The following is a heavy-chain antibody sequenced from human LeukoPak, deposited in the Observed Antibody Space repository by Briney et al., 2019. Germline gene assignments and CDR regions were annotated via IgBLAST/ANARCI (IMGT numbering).Heavy chain of an antibody. J-gene: IGHJ4*02. CDR3: AREAAGYSSSWLDY. CDR1: GFTFSSYG. Sequence: GRSLRLSCAASGFTFSSYGMHWVRQAPGKGLEWGAVIWYDGSNKYYADSVKGRFTISRDNSKNTLYLQMNSLRAEDTAVYYCAREAAGYSSSWLDYWGQGTLVTVSS. V-gene: IGHV3-33*01. D-gene: IGHD6-13*01. CDR2: IWYDGSNK.